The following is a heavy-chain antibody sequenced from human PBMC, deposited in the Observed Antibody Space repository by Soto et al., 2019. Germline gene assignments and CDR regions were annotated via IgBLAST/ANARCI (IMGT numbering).Heavy chain of an antibody. D-gene: IGHD4-17*01. CDR3: ESVLAHDYGDSWFDP. V-gene: IGHV4-4*07. CDR2: IYTSGST. J-gene: IGHJ5*02. Sequence: SETLSLTCTVSGGSISSYYLSWIRQPAGKGLEWIVRIYTSGSTNDNPSLKSRVTMSVYTSKNQFSLKLSSVTAVDTAVYYCESVLAHDYGDSWFDPWGQGTLVTVSS. CDR1: GGSISSYY.